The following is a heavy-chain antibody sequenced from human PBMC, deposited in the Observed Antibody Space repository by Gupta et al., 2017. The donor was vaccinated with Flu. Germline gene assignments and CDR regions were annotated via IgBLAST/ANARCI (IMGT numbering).Heavy chain of an antibody. CDR1: GFTFSSSY. CDR2: INPDGSST. CDR3: ATVTSGC. J-gene: IGHJ4*02. D-gene: IGHD4-17*01. Sequence: IQLGVSGGGLIQRRGSQTLACAASGFTFSSSYLQWVRQAPGKGLVWVSRINPDGSSTTYAESVKGRFTISRDNAKNTLYLQMNSLGDDDTAVYYCATVTSGCWGQGTLVTVSS. V-gene: IGHV3-74*03.